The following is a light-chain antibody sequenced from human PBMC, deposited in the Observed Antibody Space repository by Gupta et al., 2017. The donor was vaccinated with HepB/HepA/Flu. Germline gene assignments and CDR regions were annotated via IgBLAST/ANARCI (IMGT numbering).Light chain of an antibody. CDR3: CSYAGSSTLV. CDR1: RSDVGNYNA. J-gene: IGLJ2*01. CDR2: EVN. Sequence: QSALTQPASVSGSPGQSLTISCPGTRSDVGNYNAVSWYQQHPGKAPKLMIFEVNKRPSGLSNRFSGSKSGNTASLTISGLQAEDEADYYCCSYAGSSTLVFGGGTKVTVL. V-gene: IGLV2-23*02.